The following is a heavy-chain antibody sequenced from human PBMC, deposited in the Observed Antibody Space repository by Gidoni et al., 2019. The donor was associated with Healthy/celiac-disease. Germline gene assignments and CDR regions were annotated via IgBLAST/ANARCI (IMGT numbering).Heavy chain of an antibody. V-gene: IGHV4-61*02. CDR1: GGSISSGSYY. J-gene: IGHJ4*02. CDR2: IYTSGST. CDR3: ARDMTIGYFDY. D-gene: IGHD3-3*01. Sequence: QVQLQESGPGLVKPSHTLSLTCTVSGGSISSGSYYWSWIRQPAGKGLEWIGRIYTSGSTNYNPSLKSRVTISVDTSKNQFSLKLSSVTAADTAVYYCARDMTIGYFDYWGQGTLVTVSS.